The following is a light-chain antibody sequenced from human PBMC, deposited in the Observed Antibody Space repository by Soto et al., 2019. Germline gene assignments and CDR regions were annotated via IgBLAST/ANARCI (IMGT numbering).Light chain of an antibody. V-gene: IGLV2-11*01. Sequence: QSVRTQPRSVSRSPGQSVTISCTGTSSDVGGYNYVSWYQQHPGKAPKVMIYDVSKRPSGVPDRFSASKSGNTASLTISGLQAEDESDYYCCSHAGSYTYVFGTGTKLTVL. CDR3: CSHAGSYTYV. CDR1: SSDVGGYNY. J-gene: IGLJ1*01. CDR2: DVS.